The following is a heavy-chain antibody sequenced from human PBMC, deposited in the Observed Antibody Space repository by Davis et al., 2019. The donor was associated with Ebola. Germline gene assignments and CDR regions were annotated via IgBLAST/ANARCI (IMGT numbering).Heavy chain of an antibody. CDR1: GGSLSSHP. CDR2: IIPIFDTP. J-gene: IGHJ4*02. D-gene: IGHD3-9*01. Sequence: SVKVSCKTSGGSLSSHPISWVRQAPRQGLEWMGGIIPIFDTPHHAQKFQGRITITADASTSTAYMELSSLRSEDTATYFCARDFDGGNYYFDYWGPGTPVTVSS. CDR3: ARDFDGGNYYFDY. V-gene: IGHV1-69*13.